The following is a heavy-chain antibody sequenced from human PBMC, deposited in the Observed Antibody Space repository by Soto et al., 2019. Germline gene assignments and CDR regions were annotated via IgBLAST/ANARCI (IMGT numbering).Heavy chain of an antibody. CDR3: GKSLSYDSSGYYFDY. J-gene: IGHJ4*02. CDR2: ISGSGGST. V-gene: IGHV3-23*01. D-gene: IGHD3-22*01. CDR1: GSTFSSYA. Sequence: PGGSLRLSCAASGSTFSSYAMHWVRQAPGKGLEWVSAISGSGGSTYYADSVKGRFTISRDNSKNTLYLQMNSLRAEDTAVYYCGKSLSYDSSGYYFDYWGQGTLVTVSS.